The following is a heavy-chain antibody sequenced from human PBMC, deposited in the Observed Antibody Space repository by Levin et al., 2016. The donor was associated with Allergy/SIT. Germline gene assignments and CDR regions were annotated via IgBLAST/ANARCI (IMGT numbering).Heavy chain of an antibody. CDR3: ARDLLLFTMVRGVAGALEY. Sequence: ASVKVSCKASGYTFTSYDINWVRQATGQGLEWMGWISAYNGNTNYAQKLQGRVTMTTDTSTSTAYMELSSLRSEDTAVYYCARDLLLFTMVRGVAGALEYWGQGTLVTVSS. CDR1: GYTFTSYD. D-gene: IGHD3-10*01. CDR2: ISAYNGNT. J-gene: IGHJ4*02. V-gene: IGHV1-18*01.